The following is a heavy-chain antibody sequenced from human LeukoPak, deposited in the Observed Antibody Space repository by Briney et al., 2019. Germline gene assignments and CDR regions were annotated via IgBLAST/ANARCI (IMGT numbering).Heavy chain of an antibody. CDR1: GFTFSSYE. Sequence: PGGSLRLSCAASGFTFSSYEMNGVRQAPGKGLEGGSYISSSGSTIYYADSVKGRFTISRDNAKNSLYLQMNSLRAEDTAVYYCARDRMEAVADFLRRGKSYYYYYMDVWGKGTTVTISS. V-gene: IGHV3-48*03. D-gene: IGHD6-19*01. CDR2: ISSSGSTI. CDR3: ARDRMEAVADFLRRGKSYYYYYMDV. J-gene: IGHJ6*03.